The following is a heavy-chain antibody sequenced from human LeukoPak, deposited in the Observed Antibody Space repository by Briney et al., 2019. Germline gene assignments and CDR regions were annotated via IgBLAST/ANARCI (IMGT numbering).Heavy chain of an antibody. CDR3: AGGVTTPYAFDI. Sequence: ASVKVSCKASGYTFTSYYLHWVRQAPGQGLEWMGIINPSGGSTGFAQKFQGRVTMTRDMSTSTVYMELSSLRSEDTAVYYCAGGVTTPYAFDIWGQGTMVTVSS. V-gene: IGHV1-46*01. J-gene: IGHJ3*02. CDR2: INPSGGST. CDR1: GYTFTSYY. D-gene: IGHD2-15*01.